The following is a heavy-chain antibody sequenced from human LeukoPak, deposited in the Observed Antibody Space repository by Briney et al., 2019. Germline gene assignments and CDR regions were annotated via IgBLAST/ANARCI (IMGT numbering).Heavy chain of an antibody. D-gene: IGHD3-16*01. CDR3: AGRRGGGYFDY. V-gene: IGHV4-59*01. CDR1: GGSISSYY. Sequence: PSETPSLTCTVSGGSISSYYWSWIRQPPGKGLEWIGYIYYSGSTNYNPSLKSRVTISVDTSKNQFSLKLSSVTAADTAVYYCAGRRGGGYFDYWGQGTLVTVSS. CDR2: IYYSGST. J-gene: IGHJ4*02.